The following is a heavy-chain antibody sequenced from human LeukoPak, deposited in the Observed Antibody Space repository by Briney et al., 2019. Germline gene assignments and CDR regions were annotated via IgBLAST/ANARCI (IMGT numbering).Heavy chain of an antibody. D-gene: IGHD4-17*01. V-gene: IGHV1-2*02. Sequence: ASVTVSCKASGYTFTGYYVHWVRQAPRQGLEWMGWINPNSGATNYAQKFQGRVTMTRDTSISTAYMELSRLISDDTAVYHCARVALNTVTEHLFDPWGQGTLVTVSS. J-gene: IGHJ5*01. CDR3: ARVALNTVTEHLFDP. CDR2: INPNSGAT. CDR1: GYTFTGYY.